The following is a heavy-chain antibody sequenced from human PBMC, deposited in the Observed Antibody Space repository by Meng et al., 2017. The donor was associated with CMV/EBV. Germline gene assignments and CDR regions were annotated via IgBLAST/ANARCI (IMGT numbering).Heavy chain of an antibody. CDR1: GGTFSSYA. Sequence: SVKVSCKAPGGTFSSYAISWVRQAPGQGLEWMGGIIPIFGTANYAQKFQGRVTITTDESTSTAYMELSSLRSEDTAVYYCARARVWGGQLTTVYGGALDYWGQGTLVTVSS. J-gene: IGHJ4*02. CDR2: IIPIFGTA. CDR3: ARARVWGGQLTTVYGGALDY. V-gene: IGHV1-69*05. D-gene: IGHD6-6*01.